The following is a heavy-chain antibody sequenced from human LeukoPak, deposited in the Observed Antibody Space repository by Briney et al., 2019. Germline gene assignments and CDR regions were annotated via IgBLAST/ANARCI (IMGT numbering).Heavy chain of an antibody. D-gene: IGHD2-15*01. CDR3: ARDFHSFHSGGLVSHLDY. CDR1: GHSIGSYY. J-gene: IGHJ4*02. V-gene: IGHV4-4*07. CDR2: IYPSGTT. Sequence: SETLALTCTVSGHSIGSYYWSWIRQPAGKVLEWIGHIYPSGTTKYNPSLKSRVTMSVDKFKKRLALQLNSVTARYTARYYCARDFHSFHSGGLVSHLDYWGQGTLVTVSS.